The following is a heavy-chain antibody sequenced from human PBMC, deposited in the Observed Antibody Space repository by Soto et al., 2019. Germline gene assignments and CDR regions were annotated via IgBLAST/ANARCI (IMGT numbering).Heavy chain of an antibody. CDR1: GFTFSSYG. Sequence: QVQLVESGGGVVQPGRSLRLSCAASGFTFSSYGMHWVRQAPGKGLEWVAVIWDDGSNKYYADSVKGRFTISRDNSKNTLYLQMNSLRAEDTAVYYCARGWYSSGYGYAFDIWGQGTMVTVSS. CDR2: IWDDGSNK. V-gene: IGHV3-33*01. J-gene: IGHJ3*02. CDR3: ARGWYSSGYGYAFDI. D-gene: IGHD6-19*01.